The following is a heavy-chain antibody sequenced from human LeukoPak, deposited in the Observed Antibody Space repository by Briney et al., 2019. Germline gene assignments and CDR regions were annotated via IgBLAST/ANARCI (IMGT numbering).Heavy chain of an antibody. D-gene: IGHD3-22*01. CDR3: AKAYYDSSGYYYPDY. Sequence: GGSLRLSCAASGFTFSSYGMSWVRQAPGKGLEWVSGISGSGGSTYHADSVKGRLTISRDNSKNTLYLQMNSLRAEDTAVYYCAKAYYDSSGYYYPDYWGQGTLVTVSS. CDR2: ISGSGGST. CDR1: GFTFSSYG. J-gene: IGHJ4*02. V-gene: IGHV3-23*01.